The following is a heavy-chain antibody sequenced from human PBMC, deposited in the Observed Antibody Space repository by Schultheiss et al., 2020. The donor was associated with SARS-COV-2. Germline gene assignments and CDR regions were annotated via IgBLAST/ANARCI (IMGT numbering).Heavy chain of an antibody. CDR2: IYYSGST. Sequence: SETLSLTCTVSGGSISSYYWSWIRQPPGKGLEWIGYIYYSGSTYYNPSLKSRVTISVDTSKNQFSLTVSSVTAADTALYYCARRGYTYGSPTFDYWGQGSLVTVSS. J-gene: IGHJ4*02. D-gene: IGHD5-18*01. CDR3: ARRGYTYGSPTFDY. CDR1: GGSISSYY. V-gene: IGHV4-59*08.